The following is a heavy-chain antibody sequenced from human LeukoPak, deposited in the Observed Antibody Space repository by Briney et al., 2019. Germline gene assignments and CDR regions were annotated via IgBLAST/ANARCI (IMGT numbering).Heavy chain of an antibody. J-gene: IGHJ4*02. V-gene: IGHV3-23*01. CDR1: GFTFSSYA. CDR2: ISGSGGST. CDR3: AKYQGFLRSPFDY. Sequence: GGSLRLSCAASGFTFSSYAMSWVRQAPGRGLEWVSAISGSGGSTYYADSVKGRFTISRDNSKNTLYLQMNSLRAEDTAVYYCAKYQGFLRSPFDYWGQGTLVTVSS. D-gene: IGHD1-26*01.